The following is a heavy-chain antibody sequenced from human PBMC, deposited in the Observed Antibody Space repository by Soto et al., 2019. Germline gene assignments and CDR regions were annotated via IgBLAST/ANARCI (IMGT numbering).Heavy chain of an antibody. V-gene: IGHV4-4*02. D-gene: IGHD3-3*01. CDR2: IYHSGST. CDR1: GGSISSSNW. J-gene: IGHJ5*02. Sequence: SETLSLTCAVSGGSISSSNWWSWVRQPPGKGLEWIGEIYHSGSTNYNPSLKSRVTISVDKSKNQFSLKLSSVTAADTAVYYCARGPITIFGVVIIRWFDPWGQGTLVTVSS. CDR3: ARGPITIFGVVIIRWFDP.